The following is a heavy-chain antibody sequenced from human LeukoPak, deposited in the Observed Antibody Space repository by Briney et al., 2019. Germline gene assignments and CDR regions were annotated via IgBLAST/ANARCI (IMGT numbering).Heavy chain of an antibody. CDR3: AKDIASYYYDSGGYYAL. J-gene: IGHJ4*02. D-gene: IGHD3-22*01. CDR2: ISWNSGSI. Sequence: GGSLRLSCAASGFTFDDYAMHWVRQAPGKGLEWVSGISWNSGSIGYADSVKGRFTISRDNAKNSLYLQMNSLRAEDTALYYCAKDIASYYYDSGGYYALWGQGTLVTVSS. V-gene: IGHV3-9*01. CDR1: GFTFDDYA.